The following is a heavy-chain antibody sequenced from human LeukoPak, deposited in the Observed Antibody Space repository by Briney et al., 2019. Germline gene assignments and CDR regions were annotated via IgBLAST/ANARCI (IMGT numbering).Heavy chain of an antibody. V-gene: IGHV4-59*08. CDR1: GGSISSYY. D-gene: IGHD3-3*01. J-gene: IGHJ4*02. CDR2: IYYSGST. CDR3: ARQNYDFWSGRYYFDY. Sequence: SETLSLTCTVSGGSISSYYWSWIRQPPGKGLEWIGYIYYSGSTNYNPSLKSRVTISVDTSKNQFSLKLSSVTAADTAVYYCARQNYDFWSGRYYFDYWGQGTLVTVSS.